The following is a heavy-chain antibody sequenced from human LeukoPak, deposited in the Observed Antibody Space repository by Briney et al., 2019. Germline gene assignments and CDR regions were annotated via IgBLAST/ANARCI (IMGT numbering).Heavy chain of an antibody. D-gene: IGHD3-10*01. Sequence: GASVKVSCKASGYTFTDYYINWVRQAPGQGLEWMGWINPNSGGTNYAQKFQGRVTMTRDTSISTAYMELSRLRSDDTAVYYCARGSGRLMDVWGQGTTVTVSS. CDR1: GYTFTDYY. J-gene: IGHJ6*02. V-gene: IGHV1-2*02. CDR2: INPNSGGT. CDR3: ARGSGRLMDV.